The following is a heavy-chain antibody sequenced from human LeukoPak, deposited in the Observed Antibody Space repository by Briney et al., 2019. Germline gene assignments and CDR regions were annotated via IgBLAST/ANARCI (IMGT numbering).Heavy chain of an antibody. CDR1: GGSFSGYY. CDR2: INHSGST. CDR3: ARGRRYFYFQH. Sequence: SETLSLTCAVYGGSFSGYYWSWIRQPPGKGLEWIGEINHSGSTNYNPSLKSRVTISVDTSKNQFSLKLCSVTAADTAVYYCARGRRYFYFQHWGQGTLVTVSS. V-gene: IGHV4-34*01. J-gene: IGHJ1*01. D-gene: IGHD3-9*01.